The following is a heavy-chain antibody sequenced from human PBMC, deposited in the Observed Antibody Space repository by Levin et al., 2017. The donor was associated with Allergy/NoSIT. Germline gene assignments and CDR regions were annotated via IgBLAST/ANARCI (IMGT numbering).Heavy chain of an antibody. J-gene: IGHJ3*02. CDR1: GGTFSSYA. Sequence: EASVKVSCKASGGTFSSYAISWVRQAPGQGLEWMGGIIPIFGTANYAQKFQGRVTITADESTSTAYMELSSLRSEDTAVYYCARVAGGIVATFDDAFDIWGQGTMVTVSS. CDR2: IIPIFGTA. D-gene: IGHD5-12*01. CDR3: ARVAGGIVATFDDAFDI. V-gene: IGHV1-69*13.